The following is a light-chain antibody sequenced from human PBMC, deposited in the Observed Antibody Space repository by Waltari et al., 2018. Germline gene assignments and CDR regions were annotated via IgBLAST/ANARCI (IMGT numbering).Light chain of an antibody. CDR1: NVGDTS. CDR2: RDT. J-gene: IGLJ2*01. CDR3: QAWDSGIV. Sequence: YEVTQPPSASVSPGQTATITCSRYNVGDTSVCWYQQKAGQSHVLRIYRDTMRPSGIPERFSGSNSGNTATLTISGTQALDEADYHCQAWDSGIVFGGGTKLTVL. V-gene: IGLV3-1*01.